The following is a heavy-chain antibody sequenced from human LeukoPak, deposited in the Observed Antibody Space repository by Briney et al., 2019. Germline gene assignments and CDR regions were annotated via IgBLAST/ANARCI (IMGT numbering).Heavy chain of an antibody. V-gene: IGHV4-34*01. D-gene: IGHD6-19*01. J-gene: IGHJ4*02. CDR3: ARGLSGRPGEADY. Sequence: SETLSLTCAVYGGSFSGYYWSWIRQPPGKGLEWIGEINHSGSTNYNPSLKSRVTISVDMSKNQFSLKLSSVTAADTAVYYCARGLSGRPGEADYWGQGTLVTVSS. CDR2: INHSGST. CDR1: GGSFSGYY.